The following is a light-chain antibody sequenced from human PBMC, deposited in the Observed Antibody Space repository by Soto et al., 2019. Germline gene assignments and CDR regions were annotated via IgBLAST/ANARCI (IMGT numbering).Light chain of an antibody. CDR1: SSDVGGYKY. Sequence: QSVLTQPASVSGSPGQSITISCTGTSSDVGGYKYVSWYQQHPGKAPKLMISEVSNRPSGVSHRFSGSKSGNTASLTISGLQTEDEGDYYCTSYTSSSTVLFXGGTQLTVL. CDR3: TSYTSSSTVL. CDR2: EVS. V-gene: IGLV2-14*01. J-gene: IGLJ3*02.